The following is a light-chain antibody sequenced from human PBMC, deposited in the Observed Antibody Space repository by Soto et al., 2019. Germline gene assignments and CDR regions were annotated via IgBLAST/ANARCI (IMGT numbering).Light chain of an antibody. V-gene: IGLV2-23*01. J-gene: IGLJ1*01. CDR2: EGS. CDR1: SSDVVSYNL. Sequence: HSLLPQPASVSGSPGQSITISCTGTSSDVVSYNLVSWYQHHPVKAPKLMIYEGSRRPTGVSNRFSGSKSANTASLTISGLQPEDEAEYYCCSYGVRSTYVFGGGTKVTVL. CDR3: CSYGVRSTYV.